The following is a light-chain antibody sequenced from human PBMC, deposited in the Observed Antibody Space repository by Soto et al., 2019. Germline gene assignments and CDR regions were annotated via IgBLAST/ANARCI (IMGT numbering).Light chain of an antibody. CDR1: QSVSSSY. CDR2: GAS. J-gene: IGKJ1*01. V-gene: IGKV3-20*01. CDR3: QQYSKWPPWT. Sequence: EIVLTQSPGTLSLSPGERATLSCRASQSVSSSYLAWYQQKPGQAPRLLIYGASSRATGISDRFSGSGSGTDFTLTISRLEPEDFAVYYCQQYSKWPPWTFGPGTKVEIK.